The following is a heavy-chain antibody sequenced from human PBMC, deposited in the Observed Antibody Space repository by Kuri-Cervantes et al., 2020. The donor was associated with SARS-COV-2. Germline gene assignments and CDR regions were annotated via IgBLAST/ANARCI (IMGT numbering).Heavy chain of an antibody. D-gene: IGHD1-26*01. CDR2: ISSSSSYI. V-gene: IGHV3-21*01. CDR3: ATTSGSDYNGAFDY. CDR1: GFTFSSYS. J-gene: IGHJ4*02. Sequence: GGSLRLACAASGFTFSSYSMNWVRQAPGKGLEWVSSISSSSSYIYYADSVKGRFTISRDNAKNSLYLQMNSLRAEDTAVYYCATTSGSDYNGAFDYWGQGTLVTVSS.